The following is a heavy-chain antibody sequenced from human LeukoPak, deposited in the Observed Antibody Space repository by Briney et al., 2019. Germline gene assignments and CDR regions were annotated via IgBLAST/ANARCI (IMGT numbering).Heavy chain of an antibody. CDR3: ARDHSSGRYFDF. CDR2: ISGSSTYI. D-gene: IGHD3-22*01. J-gene: IGHJ4*02. Sequence: GGSLRLSCAASGFTFSSYSMNWVRQAPGKGLEWVSSISGSSTYIDYADSVKGRFTISRDNAKNALYLQMDSPRAEDTAVYYCARDHSSGRYFDFWGQGTLVTVSS. CDR1: GFTFSSYS. V-gene: IGHV3-21*01.